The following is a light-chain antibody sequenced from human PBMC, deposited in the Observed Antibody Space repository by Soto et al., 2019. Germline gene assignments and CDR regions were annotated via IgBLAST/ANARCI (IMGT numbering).Light chain of an antibody. CDR2: GAS. V-gene: IGKV3-15*01. CDR3: QQYNNWPRP. Sequence: EIVMTQSPATLSVSPGERATLSCRASQSVSSNLAWYQQKPGQAPRLLIYGASTRATGIPARFSGSGSGTEFTLTISSLQSEDFAVYYCQQYNNWPRPFGKGTKVDIK. CDR1: QSVSSN. J-gene: IGKJ1*01.